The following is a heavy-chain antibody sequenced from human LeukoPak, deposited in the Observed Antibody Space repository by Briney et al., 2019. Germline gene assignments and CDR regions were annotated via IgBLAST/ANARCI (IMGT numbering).Heavy chain of an antibody. V-gene: IGHV4-59*01. D-gene: IGHD3-10*01. J-gene: IGHJ5*02. CDR1: GGSISSYY. CDR2: IYYSGST. CDR3: ARASNYYGSGGSPVWFDP. Sequence: SETLSLTCTVSGGSISSYYWSWIRQPPGKGLEWIGYIYYSGSTNYNPSLKSRVTISVDTSKNQFSLKLSSVTAADTAVYYCARASNYYGSGGSPVWFDPWGQGTLVTVSS.